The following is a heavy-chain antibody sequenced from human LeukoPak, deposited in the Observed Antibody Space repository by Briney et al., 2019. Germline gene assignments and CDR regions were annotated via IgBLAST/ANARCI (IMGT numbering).Heavy chain of an antibody. Sequence: ASVKVSCKASGGTFSSYAISWVWQGHGQGLEWMGRVITIFGTANYAQKCQGRVTITADESTSTAYMELSSLRSEDTAVYYCASAAHISGSYLRYYYYGMDVWGQGTTVTVSS. CDR3: ASAAHISGSYLRYYYYGMDV. CDR1: GGTFSSYA. CDR2: VITIFGTA. V-gene: IGHV1-69*13. D-gene: IGHD1-26*01. J-gene: IGHJ6*02.